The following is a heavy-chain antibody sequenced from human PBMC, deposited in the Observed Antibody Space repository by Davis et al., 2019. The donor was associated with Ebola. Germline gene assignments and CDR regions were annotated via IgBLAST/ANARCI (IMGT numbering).Heavy chain of an antibody. J-gene: IGHJ2*01. Sequence: SQTLSPTCPLSTRSLSSSSSRCLRQPPGKELEWIWYIYYSGSTNYNPSLKSRATISVDTSKNQFSLKLSSVTAADTAVYYCARGKVQQWVHWYFDLWGRGTLVTVSS. D-gene: IGHD5-18*01. CDR1: TRSLSSSS. CDR2: IYYSGST. V-gene: IGHV4-59*01. CDR3: ARGKVQQWVHWYFDL.